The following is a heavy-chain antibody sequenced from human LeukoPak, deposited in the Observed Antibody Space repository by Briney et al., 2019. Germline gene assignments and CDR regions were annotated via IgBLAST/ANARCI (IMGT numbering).Heavy chain of an antibody. CDR2: INPNSGGT. Sequence: ASVKVSCKASGGTFSSYAISWVRQAPGQGLEWMGWINPNSGGTNYAQKFQGRVTMTRDTSISTAYMELSRLRSDDTAVYYCASGGIAVAGNLDYWGQGTLVTVSS. J-gene: IGHJ4*02. D-gene: IGHD6-19*01. CDR3: ASGGIAVAGNLDY. CDR1: GGTFSSYA. V-gene: IGHV1-2*02.